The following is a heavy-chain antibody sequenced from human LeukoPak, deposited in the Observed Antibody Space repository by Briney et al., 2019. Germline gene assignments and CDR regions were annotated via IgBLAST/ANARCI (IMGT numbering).Heavy chain of an antibody. J-gene: IGHJ4*02. V-gene: IGHV1-18*01. CDR2: ISPYNGDT. Sequence: ASVTVSCKTSGYTFTSFGITWVRQAPGQGLEWMGWISPYNGDTNYAQNLQGRVTMTTDTSTSTAYMDLRSLRSDDTAAYYCARTRPTWEGWGFDYWGQGTLVTVSS. CDR3: ARTRPTWEGWGFDY. D-gene: IGHD1-26*01. CDR1: GYTFTSFG.